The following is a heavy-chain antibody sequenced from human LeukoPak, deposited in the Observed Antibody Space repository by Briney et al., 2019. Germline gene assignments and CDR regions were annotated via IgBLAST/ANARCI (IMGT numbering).Heavy chain of an antibody. Sequence: GGSLRLSCAASGFTFSSYWMSWVRQAPGKGLEWVANIKQDGSEKYYVDSVKGRFTISRDNAKNSLYLQMNSLRAEDTAVYYCARLKLRFLEWALDYWGQGTLVTVSS. CDR2: IKQDGSEK. V-gene: IGHV3-7*01. CDR1: GFTFSSYW. J-gene: IGHJ4*02. CDR3: ARLKLRFLEWALDY. D-gene: IGHD3-3*01.